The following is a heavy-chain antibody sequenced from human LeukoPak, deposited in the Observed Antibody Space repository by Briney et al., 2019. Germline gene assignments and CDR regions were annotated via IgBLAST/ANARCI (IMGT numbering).Heavy chain of an antibody. J-gene: IGHJ4*02. Sequence: GGSLRLSCAASGFTFNTYAMSWVRQAPGKGLEWVSTISGGDVSTSYADSVKGRFTISRDNSKNTLYLHMNSLRAEDTAVYFCAYYDSSGYYYGRLRYWGQGTPVTVSS. CDR1: GFTFNTYA. CDR3: AYYDSSGYYYGRLRY. CDR2: ISGGDVST. V-gene: IGHV3-23*01. D-gene: IGHD3-22*01.